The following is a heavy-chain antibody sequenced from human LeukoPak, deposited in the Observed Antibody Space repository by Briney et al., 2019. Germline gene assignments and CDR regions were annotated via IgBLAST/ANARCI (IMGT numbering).Heavy chain of an antibody. D-gene: IGHD3-3*01. J-gene: IGHJ4*02. Sequence: GGSLRLSCAASGFTFSNAWMSWVRQAPGKGLEWVGRIKSKTDGGTTDYAAPVKGRFTISRDDSKNTLYLQMNSLKTEDTAVYYCTTQTDYDFWSGYYGDLDYWGQGTLVTVSS. CDR1: GFTFSNAW. CDR3: TTQTDYDFWSGYYGDLDY. CDR2: IKSKTDGGTT. V-gene: IGHV3-15*01.